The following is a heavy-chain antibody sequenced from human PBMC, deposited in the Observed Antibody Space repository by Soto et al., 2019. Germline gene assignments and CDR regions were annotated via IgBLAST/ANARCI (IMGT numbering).Heavy chain of an antibody. CDR3: AREVRFLEWRHFDY. CDR1: GYTFTSYG. CDR2: ISAYNGNT. V-gene: IGHV1-18*01. Sequence: GASVKVSCKASGYTFTSYGVSWVRQAPGQGLEWMGWISAYNGNTNYAQKLQGRVTMTTDTSTSTAYMELRSLRSDDTAVYYCAREVRFLEWRHFDYWGQGTLVTVSS. D-gene: IGHD3-3*01. J-gene: IGHJ4*02.